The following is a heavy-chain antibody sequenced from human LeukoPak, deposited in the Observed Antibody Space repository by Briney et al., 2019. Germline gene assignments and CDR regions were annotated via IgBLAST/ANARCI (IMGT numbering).Heavy chain of an antibody. J-gene: IGHJ6*03. CDR2: INTNTGNP. D-gene: IGHD5-12*01. V-gene: IGHV7-4-1*02. CDR3: ARGFTNLVATIIFYYMDV. CDR1: GYTFTSYA. Sequence: ASVKVSCKASGYTFTSYAMNWVRQAPGQGLEWMGWINTNTGNPTYAQGFTGRFVFSLDTSVSTAYLQISGLKAEDTAVYYCARGFTNLVATIIFYYMDVWGKGTTVTVSS.